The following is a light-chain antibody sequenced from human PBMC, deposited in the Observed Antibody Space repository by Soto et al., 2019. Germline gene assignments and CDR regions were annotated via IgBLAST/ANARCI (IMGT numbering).Light chain of an antibody. Sequence: DIQMTQSPSALSASVGDTVTITCRASQDIGTYLAWYQQKPGKAPRLLIYVASTLQSGVPSRFRGSGSGTDFTLTISSLQPEDVATYYCQKYNGGPYTFGQGTKLEIK. V-gene: IGKV1-27*01. CDR1: QDIGTY. CDR2: VAS. J-gene: IGKJ2*01. CDR3: QKYNGGPYT.